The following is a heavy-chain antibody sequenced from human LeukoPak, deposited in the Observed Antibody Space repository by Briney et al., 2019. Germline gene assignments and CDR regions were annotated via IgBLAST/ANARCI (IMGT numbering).Heavy chain of an antibody. Sequence: GGSLRLSCAASGFTFSSYAMSWVRQAPGNGLERVSSISSSSSYIYYADSVKGRFTISRDNAKNSLYLQMNSLKTEDTAVYYCTTDSTNPHIVATSDYWGQGTLVTVSS. V-gene: IGHV3-21*03. CDR2: ISSSSSYI. CDR1: GFTFSSYA. D-gene: IGHD5-12*01. CDR3: TTDSTNPHIVATSDY. J-gene: IGHJ4*02.